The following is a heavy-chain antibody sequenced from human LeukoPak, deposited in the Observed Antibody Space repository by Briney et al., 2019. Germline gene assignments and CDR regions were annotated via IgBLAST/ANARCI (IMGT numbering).Heavy chain of an antibody. D-gene: IGHD2-15*01. CDR1: GYAFSSYG. CDR3: AGDSGGSYRHPYYFDF. J-gene: IGHJ4*02. Sequence: ASVKVSCKASGYAFSSYGLSWVRQAPGQGLEWLGWISGYNGNTDYAQKLQGRVTMTTDTSTSTAYMELWGLRSDDTAVYYCAGDSGGSYRHPYYFDFWGQGTLVIVSS. CDR2: ISGYNGNT. V-gene: IGHV1-18*01.